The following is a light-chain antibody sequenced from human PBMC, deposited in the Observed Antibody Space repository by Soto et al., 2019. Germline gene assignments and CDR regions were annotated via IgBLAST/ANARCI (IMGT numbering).Light chain of an antibody. V-gene: IGLV4-69*01. CDR2: LNSDGSH. CDR3: QTWGTGMV. CDR1: SGHSSYA. J-gene: IGLJ2*01. Sequence: QLVLTQSPSASASLGASVKLTCSLSSGHSSYAIAWYQQQPEKGPRYLMKLNSDGSHSKEDGIPDRFSGSSSGAERYLTISSLQSEDEADYYCQTWGTGMVFGGGTKLTVL.